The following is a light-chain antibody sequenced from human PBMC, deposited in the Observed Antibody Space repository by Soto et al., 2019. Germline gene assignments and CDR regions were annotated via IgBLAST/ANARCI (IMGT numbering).Light chain of an antibody. Sequence: QSVLTQPPSASGTPGQRVAISCSGSSPNIGTNTVSWYYQLPGTAPKLLIYRNNQRPSGVPERISGSKSGTSASLAISGLQSEDEADYYCAAWDDSLHGPVFGGGTKVTVL. V-gene: IGLV1-44*01. CDR1: SPNIGTNT. CDR3: AAWDDSLHGPV. CDR2: RNN. J-gene: IGLJ3*02.